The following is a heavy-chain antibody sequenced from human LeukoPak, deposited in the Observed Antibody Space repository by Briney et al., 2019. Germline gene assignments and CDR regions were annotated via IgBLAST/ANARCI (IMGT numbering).Heavy chain of an antibody. Sequence: SETLSLTCTVSGGSISSYYWIWIRQPPGKGLEGIGYIYYSGSTNYNPSLKSRVTISGDTSKNQFSLKLSSVTAADAAIYYCARAVAPTYYFDFWGQGTLVTVSS. V-gene: IGHV4-59*01. D-gene: IGHD2-15*01. CDR3: ARAVAPTYYFDF. CDR2: IYYSGST. J-gene: IGHJ4*02. CDR1: GGSISSYY.